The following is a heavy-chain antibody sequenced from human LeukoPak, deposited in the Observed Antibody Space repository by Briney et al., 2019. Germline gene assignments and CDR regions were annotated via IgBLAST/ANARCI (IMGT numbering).Heavy chain of an antibody. J-gene: IGHJ4*02. D-gene: IGHD6-13*01. CDR1: GGSISSGGYS. V-gene: IGHV4-30-2*01. CDR3: ARVRRRIAAAGRSFDY. Sequence: PSETLSLTCAVSGGSISSGGYSWSWIRQPPGKGLEWIGYIYHSGSTYYNPSLKSRVTISVDRSKNQFSLKLSSVTAADTAVYYCARVRRRIAAAGRSFDYWGQGTLVTVSS. CDR2: IYHSGST.